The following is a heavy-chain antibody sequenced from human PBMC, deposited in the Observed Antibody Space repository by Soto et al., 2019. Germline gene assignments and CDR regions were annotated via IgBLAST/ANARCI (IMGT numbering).Heavy chain of an antibody. Sequence: GGSLRLSCAASGFTFSSYGMHWVRQAPGKGLEWVAVISYDGSNKYYADTVKGRFTISRDNSKNTLYLQMNSLRAEDTAVYYCARGLGPWGQGTLVTVSS. D-gene: IGHD3-10*01. J-gene: IGHJ5*02. CDR1: GFTFSSYG. V-gene: IGHV3-30*03. CDR3: ARGLGP. CDR2: ISYDGSNK.